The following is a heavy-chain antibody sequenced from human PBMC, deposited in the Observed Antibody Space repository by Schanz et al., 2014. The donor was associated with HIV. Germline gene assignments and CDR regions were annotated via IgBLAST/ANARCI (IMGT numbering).Heavy chain of an antibody. CDR3: ARVGRAYYYDSSGGIDY. V-gene: IGHV1-2*02. CDR2: IKPNSGDT. J-gene: IGHJ4*02. CDR1: GYTFFDYD. D-gene: IGHD3-22*01. Sequence: QVQLVQSGPEVKKPGASVRVSCETSGYTFFDYDINWVRQAPGQGLEWMGYIKPNSGDTFYAQKFRGRVTMTRDTSMSTASVELTRLRSDDTAVYYCARVGRAYYYDSSGGIDYWGQGTLVTVSP.